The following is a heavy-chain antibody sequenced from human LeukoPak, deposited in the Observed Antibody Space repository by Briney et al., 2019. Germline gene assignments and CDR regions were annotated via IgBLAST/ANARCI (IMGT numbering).Heavy chain of an antibody. D-gene: IGHD1-26*01. CDR2: DHHNGGSK. CDR3: ARRHKHYYQIDY. J-gene: IGHJ4*02. V-gene: IGHV1-46*01. CDR1: RYTFTSYY. Sequence: ASLKLSCEASRYTFTSYYLHCVRHTPGQGREGNGMDHHNGGSKRYGKKFQGRVTMTSDMYKTTVYMEVSSVSSDDTAVFYCARRHKHYYQIDYWGEGTLVIASS.